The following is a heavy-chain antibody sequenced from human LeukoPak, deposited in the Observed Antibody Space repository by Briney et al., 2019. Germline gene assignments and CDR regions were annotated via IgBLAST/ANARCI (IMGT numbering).Heavy chain of an antibody. CDR1: GYTFTGYY. CDR3: FTRRYDRIYDY. V-gene: IGHV1-2*06. J-gene: IGHJ4*02. D-gene: IGHD2/OR15-2a*01. Sequence: ASVKVSCKASGYTFTGYYMHWVRQAPGQGLEWMGRINPNSGGTNYAQKFQGRVTMTRDTSISIAYMELSRLRSDDTAVYYCFTRRYDRIYDYWGQGTLVTVSS. CDR2: INPNSGGT.